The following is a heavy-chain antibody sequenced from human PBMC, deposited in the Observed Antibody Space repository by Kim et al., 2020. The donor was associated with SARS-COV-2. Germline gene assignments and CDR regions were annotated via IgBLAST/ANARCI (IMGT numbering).Heavy chain of an antibody. J-gene: IGHJ4*02. D-gene: IGHD3-22*01. Sequence: KGRFTISRDDSKNTLYLQMNSLKTEDTAVYYCTTDPTMIVVVITDTYFDYWGQGTLVTVSS. V-gene: IGHV3-15*01. CDR3: TTDPTMIVVVITDTYFDY.